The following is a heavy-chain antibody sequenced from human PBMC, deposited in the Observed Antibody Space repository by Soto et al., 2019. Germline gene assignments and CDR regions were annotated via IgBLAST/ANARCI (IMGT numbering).Heavy chain of an antibody. V-gene: IGHV3-15*01. CDR3: TTNQDIDFWSGYYMGKEYYFDY. CDR2: IKSKTDGGKK. Sequence: GGSLRLSCAASGFTFSNAWMSWVRQAPGKGLEWVGRIKSKTDGGKKDYAAHGKGRFTTSREDSKNTLYLKMNSLNTEDTAMYYCTTNQDIDFWSGYYMGKEYYFDYWGQGTLVTVSS. D-gene: IGHD3-3*01. J-gene: IGHJ4*02. CDR1: GFTFSNAW.